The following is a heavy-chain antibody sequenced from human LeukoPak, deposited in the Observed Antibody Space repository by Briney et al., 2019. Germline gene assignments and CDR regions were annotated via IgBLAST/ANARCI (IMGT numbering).Heavy chain of an antibody. CDR2: INHSGST. CDR1: GGSFSGYY. J-gene: IGHJ1*01. D-gene: IGHD5-18*01. Sequence: SETLSLTCAAYGGSFSGYYWSWIRQPPGKGLEWIGEINHSGSTNYNPSLKSRVTISVDTSKNQFSLKLSSVTAADTAVYYCARGRDTAMVEHWGQGTLVTV. V-gene: IGHV4-34*01. CDR3: ARGRDTAMVEH.